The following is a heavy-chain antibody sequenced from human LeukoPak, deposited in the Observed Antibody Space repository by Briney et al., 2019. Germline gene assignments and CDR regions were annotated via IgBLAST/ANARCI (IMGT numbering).Heavy chain of an antibody. Sequence: PGGSLRLSCAASGFTFDDYGMSWVRQAPGKGLEWVSGINWNGGSTGYADSVKGRFTISRDNAKNTLYLQMNSLRAEDTAVYYCARGGGYNYGYGGNWFDPWGQGTLVTVSS. CDR2: INWNGGST. D-gene: IGHD5-18*01. J-gene: IGHJ5*02. CDR1: GFTFDDYG. CDR3: ARGGGYNYGYGGNWFDP. V-gene: IGHV3-20*04.